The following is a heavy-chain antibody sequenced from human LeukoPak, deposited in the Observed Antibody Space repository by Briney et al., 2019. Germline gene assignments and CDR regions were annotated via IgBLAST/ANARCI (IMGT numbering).Heavy chain of an antibody. D-gene: IGHD2-2*01. CDR2: ISSNGGST. CDR1: GFTFSSHA. Sequence: PGGSLRLSCSASGFTFSSHAMHWVRQAPGKGLEYVSAISSNGGSTYYADSVKGRFTISRDNSKNTLYLQMSSLRAEHTAVYYCVKDLHCSSTSCSSGMDVWGQGTTVTVSS. CDR3: VKDLHCSSTSCSSGMDV. J-gene: IGHJ6*02. V-gene: IGHV3-64D*09.